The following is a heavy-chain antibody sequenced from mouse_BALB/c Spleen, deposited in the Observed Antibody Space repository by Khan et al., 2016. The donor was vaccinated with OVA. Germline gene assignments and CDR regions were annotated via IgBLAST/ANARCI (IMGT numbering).Heavy chain of an antibody. Sequence: EVQLVESGPGLVKPSQSLSLTCTVTGYSITSDYAWNWIRQFPGNKLGWMGYISYSGNTNYTPSLKSRISITRDTSKNQFFLQLNSVTTEDTATYYCARVYGGVFDYWGQGTTLTVSS. CDR1: GYSITSDYA. V-gene: IGHV3-2*02. CDR2: ISYSGNT. CDR3: ARVYGGVFDY. D-gene: IGHD2-10*02. J-gene: IGHJ2*01.